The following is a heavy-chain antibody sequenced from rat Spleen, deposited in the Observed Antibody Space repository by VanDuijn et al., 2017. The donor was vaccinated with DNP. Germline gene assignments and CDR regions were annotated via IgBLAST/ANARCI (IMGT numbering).Heavy chain of an antibody. Sequence: QVQLKESGPGLVQPSQTLSLTCTIAGFSLTDYNVHWVRQPPGKGLEWMGVIWSNGGTDYNSAIKSRLSISRDTSKSQVFLKMNSLQTEDTAMYFCARNGNYGSLRAMDAWGQGTSVTVSS. CDR3: ARNGNYGSLRAMDA. D-gene: IGHD1-3*01. V-gene: IGHV2-47*01. CDR1: GFSLTDYN. J-gene: IGHJ4*01. CDR2: IWSNGGT.